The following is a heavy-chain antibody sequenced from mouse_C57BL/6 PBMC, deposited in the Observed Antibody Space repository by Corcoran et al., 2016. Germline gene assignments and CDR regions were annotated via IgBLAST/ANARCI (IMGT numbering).Heavy chain of an antibody. J-gene: IGHJ3*01. Sequence: QIQLVQSGPELKKPGETVKISCKASGYTFTTYGMSWVKQAPGKGLKWMGWINTYSGVPTYADDFKGRFAFSLETSASTAYLQINNLKNGDTATYFCATETGRQLRLRPFAYWGQGTLVTVSA. D-gene: IGHD3-2*02. CDR3: ATETGRQLRLRPFAY. CDR2: INTYSGVP. CDR1: GYTFTTYG. V-gene: IGHV9-3*01.